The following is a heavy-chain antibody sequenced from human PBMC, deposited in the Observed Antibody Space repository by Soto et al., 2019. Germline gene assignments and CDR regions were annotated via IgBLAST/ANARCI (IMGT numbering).Heavy chain of an antibody. D-gene: IGHD3-10*01. Sequence: GGSLRLSCAASGFTFSSYGMHWVRQAPGKGLEWVAVIWYAGSNKYYADSVKGRFTISRDNSKNTLYLQMNSLRAEDTAVYYCARDSSEMVRGVFDYWGQGTLVTVSS. V-gene: IGHV3-33*01. CDR3: ARDSSEMVRGVFDY. CDR1: GFTFSSYG. CDR2: IWYAGSNK. J-gene: IGHJ4*02.